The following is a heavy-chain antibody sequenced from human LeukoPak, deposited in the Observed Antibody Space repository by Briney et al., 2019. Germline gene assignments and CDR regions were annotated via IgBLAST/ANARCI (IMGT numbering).Heavy chain of an antibody. CDR3: ARQWELLIYDY. CDR1: GFTVSNKY. CDR2: INHSGST. Sequence: GSLRLSCAASGFTVSNKYMSWVRQAPGKGLEWIGEINHSGSTNYNPSLKSRVTISVDTSKNQFSLKLSSVTAADTAVYYCARQWELLIYDYWGQGTLVTVSS. V-gene: IGHV4-34*01. J-gene: IGHJ4*02. D-gene: IGHD1-26*01.